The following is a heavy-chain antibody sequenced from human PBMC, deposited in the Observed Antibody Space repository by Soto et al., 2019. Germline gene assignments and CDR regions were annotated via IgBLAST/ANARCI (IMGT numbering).Heavy chain of an antibody. V-gene: IGHV1-69*13. CDR1: GGTFSSYA. CDR2: IIPIFGTA. J-gene: IGHJ6*03. Sequence: ASVKVSCKASGGTFSSYAISWVRQAPGQGLEWMGGIIPIFGTANYAQKFQGRVTITADESTSTAYMELSSLRSEDTAVYYCARGGSSPGYYYYYMDVWGKGTTVTVSS. CDR3: ARGGSSPGYYYYYMDV. D-gene: IGHD6-6*01.